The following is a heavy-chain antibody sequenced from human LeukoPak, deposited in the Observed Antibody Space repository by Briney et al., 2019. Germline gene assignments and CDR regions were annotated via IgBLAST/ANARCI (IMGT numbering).Heavy chain of an antibody. CDR2: IYHSGST. D-gene: IGHD3-16*02. Sequence: SETLSLTCAVSGGSISSGGYSWSWIRQPPGKGLEWIGYIYHSGSTYYNPSLKSRVTISVGRSKNQFALKLSSVTAADTAVYYCARAYDYVWGSYRLPYNWFDPWGQGTLVTVSS. V-gene: IGHV4-30-2*01. CDR1: GGSISSGGYS. J-gene: IGHJ5*02. CDR3: ARAYDYVWGSYRLPYNWFDP.